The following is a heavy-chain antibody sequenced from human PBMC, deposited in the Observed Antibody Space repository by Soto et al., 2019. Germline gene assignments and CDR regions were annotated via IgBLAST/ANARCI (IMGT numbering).Heavy chain of an antibody. CDR2: IYYSGST. Sequence: SETLSLTCTVSRGSISGYYWSWIRQPPGKGLEWIGYIYYSGSTNYNPSLKSRVTISVDTSKNQFSLKLSSVTAADTAVYYCARWDSSGYRNYFDYWGQGTLVTVSS. D-gene: IGHD3-22*01. CDR1: RGSISGYY. J-gene: IGHJ4*02. CDR3: ARWDSSGYRNYFDY. V-gene: IGHV4-59*01.